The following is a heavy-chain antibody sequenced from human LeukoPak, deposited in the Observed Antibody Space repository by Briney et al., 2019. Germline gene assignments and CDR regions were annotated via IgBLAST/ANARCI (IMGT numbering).Heavy chain of an antibody. CDR3: AKATAMVLYYFDY. J-gene: IGHJ4*02. CDR2: ISGSGGST. V-gene: IGHV3-23*01. Sequence: PGGSLRLSCAASGFTFSSYAMSWVRQAPGKGLEWVSAISGSGGSTYYADSAKGRFTISRDNSKNTLYLQMNSLRAEDTAVYYCAKATAMVLYYFDYWGQGTLVTVSS. D-gene: IGHD5-18*01. CDR1: GFTFSSYA.